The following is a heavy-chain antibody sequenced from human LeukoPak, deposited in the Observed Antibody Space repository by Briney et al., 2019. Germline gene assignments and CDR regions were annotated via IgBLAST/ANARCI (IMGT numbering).Heavy chain of an antibody. D-gene: IGHD6-13*01. J-gene: IGHJ2*01. CDR1: GLTFSSYA. CDR2: ITGSGDTT. V-gene: IGHV3-23*01. CDR3: AKDLRGPAAGTWYFDL. Sequence: GGSLRLSCAASGLTFSSYAMGWVRQAPERGLKWVSAITGSGDTTYYSDSVKGRFTISRDNSRNTLYLQMNSLRAEDTAVYYCAKDLRGPAAGTWYFDLWGRGTLVTVSS.